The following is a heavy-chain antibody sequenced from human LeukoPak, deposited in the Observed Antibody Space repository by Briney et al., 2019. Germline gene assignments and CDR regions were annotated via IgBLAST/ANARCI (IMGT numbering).Heavy chain of an antibody. Sequence: PGGSLRLSCVASGFTFSTYAMSWVRQAPGKGLEWVSTISGSGSSTYYADSVTGRFIISRDNSKNTLYLQMNSLTAEDTAVYYCAKLGGYCSSTACYTPPYYYYYGVDVWGQGTTVPVSS. CDR1: GFTFSTYA. D-gene: IGHD2-2*01. CDR3: AKLGGYCSSTACYTPPYYYYYGVDV. V-gene: IGHV3-23*01. J-gene: IGHJ6*02. CDR2: ISGSGSST.